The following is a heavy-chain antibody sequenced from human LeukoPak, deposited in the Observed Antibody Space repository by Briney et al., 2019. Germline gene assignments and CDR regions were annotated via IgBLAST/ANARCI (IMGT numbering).Heavy chain of an antibody. J-gene: IGHJ4*02. Sequence: GGSPRLSCAASGLTFSSYSMNWVRQAPGKGLEWVSYISSSSSTIYYADSVKGRFTISRDNAKNSLYLQMNSLRAEDTAVYYCAKVAQWELPPIYYFDYWGQGTLVTVSS. CDR3: AKVAQWELPPIYYFDY. CDR2: ISSSSSTI. CDR1: GLTFSSYS. V-gene: IGHV3-48*01. D-gene: IGHD1-26*01.